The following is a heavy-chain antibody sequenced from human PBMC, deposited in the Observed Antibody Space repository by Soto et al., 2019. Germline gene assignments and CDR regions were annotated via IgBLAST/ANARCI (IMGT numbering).Heavy chain of an antibody. J-gene: IGHJ4*02. V-gene: IGHV4-59*01. Sequence: ETLSLTCTVSGGSISSYYWSWIRQPPGKGLEWIGYIYYSGSTNYNPSLKSRVTISVDTSTNQFSLKLSSVTAADTAVYYCARSVGQFFDYWGQGTLVTVSS. CDR3: ARSVGQFFDY. CDR2: IYYSGST. CDR1: GGSISSYY.